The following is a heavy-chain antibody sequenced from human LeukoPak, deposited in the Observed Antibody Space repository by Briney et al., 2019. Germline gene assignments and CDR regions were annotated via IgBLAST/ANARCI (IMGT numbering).Heavy chain of an antibody. CDR3: ARVLSGGSSRGGYYYYGMDV. Sequence: VASVKVSCKASGGTFSSYAISWVRQAPGQGLEWMGRITPILGIANYAQKFQGRVTITADKSTSTAYMELSSLRSEDTAVYYCARVLSGGSSRGGYYYYGMDVWGQGTTVTVSS. CDR2: ITPILGIA. V-gene: IGHV1-69*04. CDR1: GGTFSSYA. D-gene: IGHD2-15*01. J-gene: IGHJ6*02.